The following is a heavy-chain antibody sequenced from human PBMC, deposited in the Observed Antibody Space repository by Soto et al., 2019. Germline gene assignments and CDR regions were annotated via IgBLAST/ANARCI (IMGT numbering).Heavy chain of an antibody. J-gene: IGHJ3*02. CDR1: GDSVSSNSAA. V-gene: IGHV6-1*01. CDR2: TYYRARWYN. Sequence: SQTLSLTCAISGDSVSSNSAAWNWIRQSPSRGLEWLGRTYYRARWYNDYAVSVKSRITINPDTSKNQFSLQLNSVTPEDTAVYYCVRDKSSTPEYSSGWYALDIWGKGTMVTVSS. D-gene: IGHD6-19*01. CDR3: VRDKSSTPEYSSGWYALDI.